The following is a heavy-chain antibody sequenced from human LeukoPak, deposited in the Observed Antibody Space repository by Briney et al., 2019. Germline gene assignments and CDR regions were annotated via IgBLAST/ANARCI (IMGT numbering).Heavy chain of an antibody. CDR3: ARDVEAVADYYYYYMDV. CDR1: GYTFTSYY. J-gene: IGHJ6*03. V-gene: IGHV1-46*01. CDR2: INPSGGST. Sequence: ASVKVFCRASGYTFTSYYMHWVRQAPGQGLEWMGIINPSGGSTSYAQKFQGRVTMTRDMSTSTVYMELSSLRSEDTAVYYCARDVEAVADYYYYYMDVWGKGTTVTVSS. D-gene: IGHD6-19*01.